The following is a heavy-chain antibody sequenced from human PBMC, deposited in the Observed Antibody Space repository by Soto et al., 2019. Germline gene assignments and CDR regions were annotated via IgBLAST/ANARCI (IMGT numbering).Heavy chain of an antibody. Sequence: QVQLVESGGGVVQPGKSLRLSCAASGFTFSSYAMHWVRQAPGKGLEWIGYIYYSGSTYYNPSLKSRVTISVDTSKNQFSLKLSSVTAADTAVYYCARTTYYYGMDVWGQGTTVTVSS. CDR3: ARTTYYYGMDV. D-gene: IGHD1-1*01. V-gene: IGHV4-30-4*01. J-gene: IGHJ6*02. CDR2: IYYSGST. CDR1: GFTFSSYAMH.